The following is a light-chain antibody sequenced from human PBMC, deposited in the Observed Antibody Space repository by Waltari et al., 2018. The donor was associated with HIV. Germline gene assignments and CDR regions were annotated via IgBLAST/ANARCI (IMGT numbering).Light chain of an antibody. Sequence: DIVMTQSPDSLAVSLGARATINCKSSQSVLYSSNNKNYLAWYQQKPGQPPKLLIYWASTRESGVPDRFSGSGSGTDFTLTISSLQAEDVAVYYCQQYYSTPPTFGQGTKVEIK. V-gene: IGKV4-1*01. CDR2: WAS. J-gene: IGKJ1*01. CDR3: QQYYSTPPT. CDR1: QSVLYSSNNKNY.